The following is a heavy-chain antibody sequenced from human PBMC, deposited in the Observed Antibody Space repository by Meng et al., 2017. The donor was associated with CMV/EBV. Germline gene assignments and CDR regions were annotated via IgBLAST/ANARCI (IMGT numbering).Heavy chain of an antibody. CDR2: IIPIFGTA. CDR1: GGTFSSYA. D-gene: IGHD4-17*01. CDR3: AREVDDYGDGWYFDL. V-gene: IGHV1-69*12. J-gene: IGHJ2*01. Sequence: QVQLVQCGAEGKKPGSSVKVSCKVSGGTFSSYAISWVRQAPGQGLEWVGGIIPIFGTANYAQKFQGRVTITADESTSTAYMELSSLRSEDTAVYYCAREVDDYGDGWYFDLWGRGTLVTVFS.